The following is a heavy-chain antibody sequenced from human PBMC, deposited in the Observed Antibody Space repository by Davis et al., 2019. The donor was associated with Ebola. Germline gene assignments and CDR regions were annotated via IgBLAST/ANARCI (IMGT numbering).Heavy chain of an antibody. V-gene: IGHV1-69*04. D-gene: IGHD4-11*01. CDR1: GGTFSSYA. CDR3: ARGFHYSNYVYGMDV. Sequence: SVKVSCKASGGTFSSYAISWVRQAPGQGLEWMGRIIPILGIANYAQKFQGRVTITADKSTSTAYMELSSLRSEDTAVYYCARGFHYSNYVYGMDVWGQGTTVTVSS. J-gene: IGHJ6*02. CDR2: IIPILGIA.